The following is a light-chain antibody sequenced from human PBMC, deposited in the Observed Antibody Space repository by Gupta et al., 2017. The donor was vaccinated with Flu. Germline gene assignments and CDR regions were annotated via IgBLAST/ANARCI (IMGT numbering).Light chain of an antibody. CDR1: NSNIARNN. CDR3: AAWDDSRTGHVV. V-gene: IGLV1-44*01. CDR2: GSN. J-gene: IGLJ2*01. Sequence: SVLTQPPSASGTPGQMVTISCFGRNSNIARNNVNWYQQLPGTAPKLLIYGSNHRPSGGPDRFSGSKSGTSAALAISGLQSEDEADYYCAAWDDSRTGHVVFGGGTKLTVL.